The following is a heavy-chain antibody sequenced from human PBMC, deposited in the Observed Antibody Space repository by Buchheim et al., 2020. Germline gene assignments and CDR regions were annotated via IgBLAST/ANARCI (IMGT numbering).Heavy chain of an antibody. CDR3: ARDKVTMVRGVVSWYFDL. V-gene: IGHV4-4*07. D-gene: IGHD3-10*01. Sequence: QVQLQESGPGLVKPSETLSLTFTVSGGSISSYYWSWIRQPAGKGLEWIGRIYTSGSTNHNPSLKSRVTMSVDTSTNQFSLKLSSVTAADTAVYYCARDKVTMVRGVVSWYFDLWGRGTL. CDR1: GGSISSYY. J-gene: IGHJ2*01. CDR2: IYTSGST.